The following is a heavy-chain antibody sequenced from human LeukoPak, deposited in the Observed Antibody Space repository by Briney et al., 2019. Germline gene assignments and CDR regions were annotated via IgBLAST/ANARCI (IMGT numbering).Heavy chain of an antibody. V-gene: IGHV4-34*01. Sequence: SETLSLTCAVYGGSFSAYYWSWIRQPPGKGLEWIGEINHSGSTNYNPSLKSRVTISVDTSKNQFSLKLSSVTAADTAVYYCAEIAAAGTLFDYWGQGTLVTVSA. CDR1: GGSFSAYY. CDR3: AEIAAAGTLFDY. CDR2: INHSGST. D-gene: IGHD6-13*01. J-gene: IGHJ4*02.